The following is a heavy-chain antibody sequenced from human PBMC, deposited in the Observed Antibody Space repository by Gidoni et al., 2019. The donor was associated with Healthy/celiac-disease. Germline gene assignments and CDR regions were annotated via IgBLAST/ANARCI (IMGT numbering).Heavy chain of an antibody. CDR1: GGSIRSYY. Sequence: QVQLQESGPGLLQPSATLSLTCTVSGGSIRSYYWSWIRQPPGKGLEWIGYIYYSGSTNYNPSLKSRVTISVDTSKNQFSLKLSSVTAADTAVYYCARHERFGEFYYYYYDMDVWGQGTTVTVSS. CDR2: IYYSGST. D-gene: IGHD3-10*01. V-gene: IGHV4-59*08. CDR3: ARHERFGEFYYYYYDMDV. J-gene: IGHJ6*02.